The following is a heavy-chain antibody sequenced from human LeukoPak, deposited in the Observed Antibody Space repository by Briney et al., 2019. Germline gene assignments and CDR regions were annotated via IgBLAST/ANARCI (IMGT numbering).Heavy chain of an antibody. D-gene: IGHD1-26*01. V-gene: IGHV3-72*01. CDR1: GFTFSSYA. CDR3: SRSRVGATIFDY. Sequence: GGSLRLSCAASGFTFSSYAMHWVRQAPGKGLEWVGRTRNKANSYTTEYAASVKGRFTISRDDSENSLYLQMNSLKTEDTAVYYCSRSRVGATIFDYWGQGTLVTVSS. CDR2: TRNKANSYTT. J-gene: IGHJ4*02.